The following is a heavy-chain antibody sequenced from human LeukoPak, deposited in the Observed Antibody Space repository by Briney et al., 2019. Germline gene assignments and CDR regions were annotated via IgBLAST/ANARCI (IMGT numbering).Heavy chain of an antibody. D-gene: IGHD4-11*01. V-gene: IGHV4-59*11. J-gene: IGHJ5*02. CDR1: GGSITSHY. Sequence: SETLSLTCTVSGGSITSHYWNWIGQTPGKGLEWIGYIYYSGTIKYNPSLKSRVTISLDASKNQFSLNLASVAAADTAVYYCARGEDYKSSRFDPWGQGTLVTVSS. CDR2: IYYSGTI. CDR3: ARGEDYKSSRFDP.